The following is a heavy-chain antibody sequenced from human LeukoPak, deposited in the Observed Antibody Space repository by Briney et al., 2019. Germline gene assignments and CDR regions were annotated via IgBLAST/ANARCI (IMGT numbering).Heavy chain of an antibody. V-gene: IGHV3-30-3*01. CDR2: IPYDGSNK. Sequence: GGSLRLSCAASGFTFSSYGMHWVRQAAGKGLEWVAVIPYDGSNKYYADSVKGRFTISRDNSKNTLYLQMNSLRAEDTAVYYCARDSCSGGSCYQFDYWGQGTLVTVSS. CDR3: ARDSCSGGSCYQFDY. CDR1: GFTFSSYG. D-gene: IGHD2-15*01. J-gene: IGHJ4*02.